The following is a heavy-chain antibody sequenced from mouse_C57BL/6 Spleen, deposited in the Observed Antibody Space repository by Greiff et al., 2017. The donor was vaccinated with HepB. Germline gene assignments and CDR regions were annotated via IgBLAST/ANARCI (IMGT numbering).Heavy chain of an antibody. CDR3: AREGGMEGAWFAY. CDR1: GYSITSGYY. CDR2: ISYDGSN. J-gene: IGHJ3*01. D-gene: IGHD2-10*02. V-gene: IGHV3-6*01. Sequence: EVKLVESGPGLVKPSQSLSLTCSVTGYSITSGYYWNWIRQFPGNKLEWMGYISYDGSNNYNPSLKNRISITRDTSKNQFFLKLNSVTTEDTATYYCAREGGMEGAWFAYWGQGTLVTVSA.